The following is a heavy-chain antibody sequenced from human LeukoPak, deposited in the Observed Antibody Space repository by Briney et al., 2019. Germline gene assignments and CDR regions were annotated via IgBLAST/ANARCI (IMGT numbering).Heavy chain of an antibody. CDR2: IYTSGTT. CDR1: GDSISSYY. D-gene: IGHD2-2*01. Sequence: PSETLSLTCTVSGDSISSYYWNWIRQPAGKGLEWIGRIYTSGTTHYNPSLKSRVTIAVDTSKNQFSLKLSSVTAADTAVYYCARDFGRYCSSTTCYDVDYWGQGTLVTVSS. CDR3: ARDFGRYCSSTTCYDVDY. V-gene: IGHV4-4*07. J-gene: IGHJ4*02.